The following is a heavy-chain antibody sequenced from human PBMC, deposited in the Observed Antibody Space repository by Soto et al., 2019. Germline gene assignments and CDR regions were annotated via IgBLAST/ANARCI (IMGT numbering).Heavy chain of an antibody. Sequence: LSCAASGFTFSSYSMNWVRQAPGKGLEWVSSISSSSSYIYYADSVKGRFTISRDNAKNSLYLQMNSLRAEDTAVYYCARFGTFTGYSSSPIDYWGQGTLVTVSS. J-gene: IGHJ4*02. V-gene: IGHV3-21*01. CDR1: GFTFSSYS. D-gene: IGHD6-13*01. CDR3: ARFGTFTGYSSSPIDY. CDR2: ISSSSSYI.